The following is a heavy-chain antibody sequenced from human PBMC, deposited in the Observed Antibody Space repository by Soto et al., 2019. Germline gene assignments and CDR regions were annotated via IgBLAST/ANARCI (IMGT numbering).Heavy chain of an antibody. Sequence: VPLVESGGGVVQSGTSLRLSCAASGMKFSSYGMHWVRQAPGKGLEWVAVIWFDGFKKYYVDSVKGRFTISRDNSNNTLYLQMNSLRAEDTGVYYCARELLYGTGSRNFHYYGMDVWGQGTTVTVSS. CDR3: ARELLYGTGSRNFHYYGMDV. CDR1: GMKFSSYG. CDR2: IWFDGFKK. D-gene: IGHD3-10*01. V-gene: IGHV3-33*01. J-gene: IGHJ6*02.